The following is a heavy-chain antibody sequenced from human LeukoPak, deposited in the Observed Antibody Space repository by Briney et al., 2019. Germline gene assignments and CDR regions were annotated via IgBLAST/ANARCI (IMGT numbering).Heavy chain of an antibody. D-gene: IGHD2/OR15-2a*01. Sequence: GGSLIFSCAASGSTFSSYAMSWVRQAPGMGLEWVSTISGNGGATYYADSVKGRFTISRDNSKNTLYLQMNSLRAEDTAVYYCAKDPPSSGTTFDYWGQGTLVTVSS. CDR3: AKDPPSSGTTFDY. V-gene: IGHV3-23*01. CDR2: ISGNGGAT. J-gene: IGHJ4*02. CDR1: GSTFSSYA.